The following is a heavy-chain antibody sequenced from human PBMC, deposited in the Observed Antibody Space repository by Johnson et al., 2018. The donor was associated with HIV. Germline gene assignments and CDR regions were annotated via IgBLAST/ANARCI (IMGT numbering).Heavy chain of an antibody. Sequence: VQLVESGGGVVQPGRSRRLSCAASGFIFSSYGMHWIRQAPGKGLEWVSGISWNSGSIGYADSVKGRFTISRDNAKNSLYLQMNSLRAEDTALYYCAKALSSGWFYAFDIWGQGTMVTVSS. CDR3: AKALSSGWFYAFDI. J-gene: IGHJ3*02. V-gene: IGHV3-9*01. CDR2: ISWNSGSI. CDR1: GFIFSSYG. D-gene: IGHD3-22*01.